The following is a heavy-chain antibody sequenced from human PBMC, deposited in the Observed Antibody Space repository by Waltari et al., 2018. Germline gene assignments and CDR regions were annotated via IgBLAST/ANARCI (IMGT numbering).Heavy chain of an antibody. D-gene: IGHD1-26*01. V-gene: IGHV4-34*01. J-gene: IGHJ4*02. CDR3: ARATRRGWEVGWRFDS. Sequence: GKGLGGIGEINQRGSTNYNPSLKSRVSISVDTSKNQFSLKMSSVTAADTAVYYFARATRRGWEVGWRFDSWGQGTLVTVSS. CDR2: INQRGST.